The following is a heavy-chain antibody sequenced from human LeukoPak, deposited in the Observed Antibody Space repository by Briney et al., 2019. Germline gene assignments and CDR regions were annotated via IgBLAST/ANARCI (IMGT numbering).Heavy chain of an antibody. V-gene: IGHV1-69*13. CDR1: GGTFSSYA. Sequence: RSSVKVPCKASGGTFSSYAISWVRQAPGQGLEWMGGIIPIFGTANYAQRFQGRVTITADESTSTAYMELSSLGSEDTAVYYCAQKQYCSSTSCYRYFDYWGQGTLVTVSS. D-gene: IGHD2-2*01. J-gene: IGHJ4*02. CDR3: AQKQYCSSTSCYRYFDY. CDR2: IIPIFGTA.